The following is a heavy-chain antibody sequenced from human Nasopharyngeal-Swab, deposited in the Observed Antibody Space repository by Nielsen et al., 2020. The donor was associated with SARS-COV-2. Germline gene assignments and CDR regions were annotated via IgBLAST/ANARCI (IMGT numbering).Heavy chain of an antibody. D-gene: IGHD6-13*01. CDR3: ATNGVIAAAGSFDY. J-gene: IGHJ4*02. Sequence: ASVKVSCKVSGYTLTELSMHWVRQAPGKGLEWMGGFDPEDGETIYAQKFQGRVTMTEDISTDTAYMELSSLRSEDTAVYYCATNGVIAAAGSFDYWGQGTLVTVSS. CDR1: GYTLTELS. CDR2: FDPEDGET. V-gene: IGHV1-24*01.